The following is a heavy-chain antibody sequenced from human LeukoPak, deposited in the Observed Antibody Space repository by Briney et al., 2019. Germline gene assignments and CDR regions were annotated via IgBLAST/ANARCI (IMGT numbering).Heavy chain of an antibody. V-gene: IGHV3-23*01. J-gene: IGHJ4*02. Sequence: PGGSLRLSCAASGFTFSSYAMSWVRQAPGKGLEWVSAISGSGGSTYYADSVKGRFTISRDNSKSTLYLQMNSLRAEDTAVYYCAKVRAVYYVAEPFDSWGQGTLVTASS. D-gene: IGHD3-22*01. CDR1: GFTFSSYA. CDR3: AKVRAVYYVAEPFDS. CDR2: ISGSGGST.